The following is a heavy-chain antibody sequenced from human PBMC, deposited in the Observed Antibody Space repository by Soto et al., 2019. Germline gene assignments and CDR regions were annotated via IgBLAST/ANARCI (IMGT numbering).Heavy chain of an antibody. Sequence: PGESLKISCKGSGYTFASYWIGWVRQMPGKGLEWMGIIYPADSDTRYSPSFQGQVTISADKSLNTAYLHWNSLKASDTAVYYCARQSVHTPMIEFWGPGTLVTVSS. V-gene: IGHV5-51*01. D-gene: IGHD5-18*01. J-gene: IGHJ4*01. CDR1: GYTFASYW. CDR2: IYPADSDT. CDR3: ARQSVHTPMIEF.